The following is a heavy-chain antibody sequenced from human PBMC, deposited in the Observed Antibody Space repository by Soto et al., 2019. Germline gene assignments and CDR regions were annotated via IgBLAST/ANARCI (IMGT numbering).Heavy chain of an antibody. D-gene: IGHD6-6*01. CDR1: GFTFSSYA. CDR2: ISGSGGST. V-gene: IGHV3-23*01. CDR3: AIAARPYYYYGMDV. J-gene: IGHJ6*02. Sequence: QAGGSLRLSCAASGFTFSSYAMSWVRQAPGKGLEWVSAISGSGGSTYYADSVKGRFTISRDNSKNTLYLQMNSLRAEDTAVYYCAIAARPYYYYGMDVCGQGTTVTVSS.